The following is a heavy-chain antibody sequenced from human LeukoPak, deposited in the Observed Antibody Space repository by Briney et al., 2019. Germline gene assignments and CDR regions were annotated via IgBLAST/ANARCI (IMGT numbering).Heavy chain of an antibody. CDR3: ARAGDYGDYEGMDV. V-gene: IGHV3-13*01. CDR1: GFTFSSCD. CDR2: IGTAGDT. D-gene: IGHD4-17*01. Sequence: GGSLRLSCAASGFTFSSCDMHWVRQATGKGLEWVSAIGTAGDTYYPGSVKGRFTISRENAKNSLYLQMNSLRAGDTAVYYCARAGDYGDYEGMDVWGKGTTVTISS. J-gene: IGHJ6*04.